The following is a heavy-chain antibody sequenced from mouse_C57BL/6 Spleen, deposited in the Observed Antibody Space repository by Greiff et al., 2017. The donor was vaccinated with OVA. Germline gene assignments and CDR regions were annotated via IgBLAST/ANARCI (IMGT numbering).Heavy chain of an antibody. D-gene: IGHD1-1*01. CDR3: ARSTYYYGSSYDY. J-gene: IGHJ2*01. V-gene: IGHV1-59*01. CDR2: IDPSDSYT. CDR1: GYTFTSYW. Sequence: QVQLQHPGAELVRPGTSVKLSCKASGYTFTSYWMHWVKQRPGQGLEWIGVIDPSDSYTNYNHKFKGKATLTVDTSSSTAYMQLSSLTSEDSAVYYCARSTYYYGSSYDYWGQGTTLTVSS.